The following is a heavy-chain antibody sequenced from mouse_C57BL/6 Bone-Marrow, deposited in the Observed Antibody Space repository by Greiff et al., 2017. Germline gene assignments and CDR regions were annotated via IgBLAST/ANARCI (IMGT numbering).Heavy chain of an antibody. V-gene: IGHV2-6*01. CDR1: GFSLTSYG. Sequence: VQLQESGPGLVAPSQSLSITCTVSGFSLTSYGVDWVRQSPGKGLEWLGVIWGVGSTNYNSALKSRLSISKDNSKSQVFLKMNSRQTDDTAMYYCASYDYDGGFAYWGQGTLVTVSA. D-gene: IGHD2-4*01. J-gene: IGHJ3*01. CDR3: ASYDYDGGFAY. CDR2: IWGVGST.